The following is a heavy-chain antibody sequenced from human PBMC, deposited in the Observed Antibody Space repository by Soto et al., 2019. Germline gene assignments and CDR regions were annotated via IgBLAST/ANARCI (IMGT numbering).Heavy chain of an antibody. J-gene: IGHJ6*02. CDR3: ARRLRGDIVVVVAATGDDYGMDV. CDR2: IYYSGST. V-gene: IGHV4-39*01. D-gene: IGHD2-15*01. Sequence: QLQLQESGPGLVKPSETLSLTCTVSGGSISSSSYYWGWIRQPPGKGLEWIGSIYYSGSTYYNPSLKSRVTISVDTSKNQFSLKLSSVTAADTAVYYCARRLRGDIVVVVAATGDDYGMDVWGQGTTVTVSS. CDR1: GGSISSSSYY.